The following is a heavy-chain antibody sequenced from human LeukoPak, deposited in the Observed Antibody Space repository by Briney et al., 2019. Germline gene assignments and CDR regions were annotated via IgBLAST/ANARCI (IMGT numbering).Heavy chain of an antibody. CDR2: IYKDGRT. CDR3: ARDFSMRQYDY. J-gene: IGHJ4*02. V-gene: IGHV3-66*01. CDR1: GITVSDNY. Sequence: TGGSLRLSCAASGITVSDNYISWVRQAPGKGLEWVSTIYKDGRTYYADSVRGRFTISRDTCKNTVDLQMNSPRVEDTAVYFCARDFSMRQYDYWGQGTLVTVSS. D-gene: IGHD2/OR15-2a*01.